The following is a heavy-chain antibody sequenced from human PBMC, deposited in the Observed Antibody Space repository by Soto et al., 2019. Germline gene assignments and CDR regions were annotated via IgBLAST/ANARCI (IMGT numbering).Heavy chain of an antibody. CDR3: AKDPGDCSFGRCSRVDY. CDR1: GFTFNNYA. J-gene: IGHJ4*02. CDR2: ISGSGDGT. Sequence: EVQLLESGGGLIQPGGSLRLSCAASGFTFNNYAMSWVRQAPGKGLEWVSVISGSGDGTYYADSVKGRFTISRDNSKNTLYLHVNSLKLEGTAVYYCAKDPGDCSFGRCSRVDYWGQGTLVTVSS. D-gene: IGHD2-15*01. V-gene: IGHV3-23*01.